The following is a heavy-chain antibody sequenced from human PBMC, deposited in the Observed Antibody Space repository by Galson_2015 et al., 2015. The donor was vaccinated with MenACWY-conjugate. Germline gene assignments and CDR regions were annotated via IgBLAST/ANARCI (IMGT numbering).Heavy chain of an antibody. J-gene: IGHJ4*02. D-gene: IGHD3-16*01. Sequence: SLRLSCAASGFTFSSYRMNWVRQAPGKGLEWVSSISSSSSYIYYADSVKGRFTISRDNAKNSLYLQMDSLRAEDTAVYYCAREGYGYYFDYWGQGTLVTVSS. CDR2: ISSSSSYI. V-gene: IGHV3-21*01. CDR3: AREGYGYYFDY. CDR1: GFTFSSYR.